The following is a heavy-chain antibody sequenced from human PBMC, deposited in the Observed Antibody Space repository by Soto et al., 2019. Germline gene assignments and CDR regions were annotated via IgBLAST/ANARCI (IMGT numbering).Heavy chain of an antibody. D-gene: IGHD2-15*01. CDR2: INPNSGGT. CDR3: ARGGGYCSGGSCFAFQH. J-gene: IGHJ1*01. V-gene: IGHV1-2*04. Sequence: ASVKVSCKASGYTFTGYYMHWVRQAPGQGLEWMGWINPNSGGTNYAQKFQGWVTMTRDTSISTAYMELSRLRSDDTAVYYCARGGGYCSGGSCFAFQHWGQGTLVTVSS. CDR1: GYTFTGYY.